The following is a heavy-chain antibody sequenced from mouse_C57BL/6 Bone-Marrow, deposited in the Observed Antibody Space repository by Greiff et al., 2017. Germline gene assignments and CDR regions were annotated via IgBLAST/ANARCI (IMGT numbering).Heavy chain of an antibody. CDR1: GYAFTNYL. V-gene: IGHV1-54*01. Sequence: VQLQQSGAELVRPGTSVKVSCKASGYAFTNYLLEWVKQRPGQGLAWIGVINPGRGGTNYNEKFKGKATLTADKSSSTAYMQLSSLTSEDSAVYFWAAMDYWGQGTSVTVSS. CDR3: AAMDY. J-gene: IGHJ4*01. CDR2: INPGRGGT.